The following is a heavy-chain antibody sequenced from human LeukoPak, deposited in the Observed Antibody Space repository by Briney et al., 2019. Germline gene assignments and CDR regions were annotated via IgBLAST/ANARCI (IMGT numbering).Heavy chain of an antibody. J-gene: IGHJ4*02. CDR1: GFTFDNYA. Sequence: PGGSLRLSCAASGFTFDNYAMHWVRQAPGKGLEWVSGISWNSGSIGYADSVKGRFTISRDNAKNSLYLQMNSLRAEDTALYYCAKSSLWFGELNSYYFDYWGQGTLVTVSS. V-gene: IGHV3-9*01. CDR2: ISWNSGSI. D-gene: IGHD3-10*01. CDR3: AKSSLWFGELNSYYFDY.